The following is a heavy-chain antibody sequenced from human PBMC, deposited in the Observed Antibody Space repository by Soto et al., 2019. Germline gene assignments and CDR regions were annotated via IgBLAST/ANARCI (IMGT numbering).Heavy chain of an antibody. CDR3: ARDIGFDIDY. V-gene: IGHV1-18*01. CDR1: GTTFNDFG. J-gene: IGHJ4*02. Sequence: QVQLVQSGAELKKPGASVKFSCRTSGTTFNDFGITWVRQPLGLGLEWLGWISSKAGTINFAPKFQGRVIMTTDTSTSTAYMELTSLTFDDSAVYFCARDIGFDIDYWGQGTLVTVS. CDR2: ISSKAGTI. D-gene: IGHD5-12*01.